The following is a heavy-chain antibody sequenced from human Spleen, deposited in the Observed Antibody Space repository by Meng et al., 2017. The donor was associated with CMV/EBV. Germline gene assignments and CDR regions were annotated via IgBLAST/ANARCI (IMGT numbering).Heavy chain of an antibody. V-gene: IGHV4-38-2*02. Sequence: GPLRLSCTVSGYSISSGYYWGWIRQPPGKGLEWIGSIYHSGSTYYNPSLKSRVTISVDTSKNQFSLKLSSVTAADTAVYYCARGWGGSYSDWFDPWGQGTLVTVSS. J-gene: IGHJ5*02. CDR2: IYHSGST. CDR1: GYSISSGYY. D-gene: IGHD1-26*01. CDR3: ARGWGGSYSDWFDP.